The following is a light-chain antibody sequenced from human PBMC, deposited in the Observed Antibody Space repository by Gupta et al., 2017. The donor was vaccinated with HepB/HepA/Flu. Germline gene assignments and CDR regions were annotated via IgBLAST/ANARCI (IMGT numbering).Light chain of an antibody. J-gene: IGLJ2*01. Sequence: QSVLTQPPSASGTPGQRVTISCSGSSSNIGSNFVYWYQQLPGTAPKLLIYRNNQRPSGVPDRFSGSKSGTSASLAISGLRSEEEADYYGAAWDDSLSGLLFGGGTKMTVL. CDR3: AAWDDSLSGLL. CDR2: RNN. V-gene: IGLV1-47*01. CDR1: SSNIGSNF.